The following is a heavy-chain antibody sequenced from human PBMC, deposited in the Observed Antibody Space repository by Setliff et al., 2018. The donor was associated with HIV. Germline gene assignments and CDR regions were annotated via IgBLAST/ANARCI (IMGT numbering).Heavy chain of an antibody. CDR3: AKDRLLDGSSWYYLDY. CDR1: GFTFSSYW. D-gene: IGHD6-13*01. V-gene: IGHV3-74*01. Sequence: GGSLRLSCAASGFTFSSYWMHWVRQAPGKGLVWIFGMNTDGSSTRYADSVKGRFTISRDNAKNMLYLQMNSLRPEDTALYYCAKDRLLDGSSWYYLDYWGQGTLVTVSS. J-gene: IGHJ4*02. CDR2: MNTDGSST.